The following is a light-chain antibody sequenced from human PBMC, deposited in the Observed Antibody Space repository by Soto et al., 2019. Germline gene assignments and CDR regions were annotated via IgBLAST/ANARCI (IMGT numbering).Light chain of an antibody. V-gene: IGKV3-15*01. Sequence: EIVMTQSPATLSVSPGERATLSCRASQSVSSNLAWYQQKPGQAPRLLIYGASTRATGIPARFSGSGSGTAFPLTIRSLQSEDFAVYYCQQYNNWPPVYTFGQGTKLEIK. CDR3: QQYNNWPPVYT. J-gene: IGKJ2*01. CDR2: GAS. CDR1: QSVSSN.